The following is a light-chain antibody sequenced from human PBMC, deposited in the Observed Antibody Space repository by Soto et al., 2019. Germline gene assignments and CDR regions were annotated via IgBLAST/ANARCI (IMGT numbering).Light chain of an antibody. Sequence: DSQMTQSPSTLPASVGDRVTITCRASQSISNWLAWYQQKPGKAPKLLIYAASTLQSGVPSRFSGSGSGTDFTLTISCLQSEDFATYYCQQYYSYPRTFGQGTKVDIK. V-gene: IGKV1-5*01. CDR3: QQYYSYPRT. CDR1: QSISNW. CDR2: AAS. J-gene: IGKJ1*01.